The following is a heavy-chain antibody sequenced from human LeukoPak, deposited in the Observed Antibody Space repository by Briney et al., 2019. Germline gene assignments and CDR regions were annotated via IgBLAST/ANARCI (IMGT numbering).Heavy chain of an antibody. CDR2: VYHTGST. D-gene: IGHD3/OR15-3a*01. CDR3: AKDLPGGGLDY. J-gene: IGHJ4*02. V-gene: IGHV4-4*02. Sequence: SGTLSLTCAVSGGSISSSNWWSWVRQPPGMGLEWIGDVYHTGSTNYNPSLKSRVTLSVDKSKNQFSLKLTSVTAADTAMYYCAKDLPGGGLDYWGQGTLVTVSS. CDR1: GGSISSSNW.